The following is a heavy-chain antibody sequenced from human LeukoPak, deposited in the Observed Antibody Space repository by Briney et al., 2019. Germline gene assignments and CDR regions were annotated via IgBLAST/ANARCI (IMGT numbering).Heavy chain of an antibody. J-gene: IGHJ4*02. V-gene: IGHV3-74*01. CDR1: GFTFSSYW. Sequence: GGSLRLSCAASGFTFSSYWMHWVRQAPGKGLVWVSRINSDGSSTSYADSVKGRFTISRDNSKNTLYLQLNSLRAEDTAVYYCARDSTYYYGSGSSGPHYFDYWGQGTLVTVSS. CDR3: ARDSTYYYGSGSSGPHYFDY. CDR2: INSDGSST. D-gene: IGHD3-10*01.